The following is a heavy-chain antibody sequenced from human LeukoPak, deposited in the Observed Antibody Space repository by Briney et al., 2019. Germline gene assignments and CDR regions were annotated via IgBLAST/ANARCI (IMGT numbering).Heavy chain of an antibody. CDR3: ARHNSWTAFDI. CDR1: GGSISSSSYY. V-gene: IGHV4-39*01. CDR2: IYYSWST. Sequence: ASETLSLTCTVSGGSISSSSYYRGWIRQPPWKGLEWIGSIYYSWSTYYNPSLKSRATISVDTSNNQFSLKLSSVTAADTAVYYCARHNSWTAFDIWGQGTMVTVSS. J-gene: IGHJ3*02. D-gene: IGHD6-13*01.